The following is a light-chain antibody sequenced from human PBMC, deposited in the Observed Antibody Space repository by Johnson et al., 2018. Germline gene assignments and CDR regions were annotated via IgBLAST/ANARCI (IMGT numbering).Light chain of an antibody. Sequence: QSVLTQPPSVSAAPGQKVTISCSGSSSNIGNDYVSWYQQLPGTAPKLLIYENNKRPSGIPDRFSGSKSGTSATLGITGLQTGAEAVYYSGTWDSSLSAGNVFGTVTKVTVL. V-gene: IGLV1-51*02. J-gene: IGLJ1*01. CDR3: GTWDSSLSAGNV. CDR1: SSNIGNDY. CDR2: ENN.